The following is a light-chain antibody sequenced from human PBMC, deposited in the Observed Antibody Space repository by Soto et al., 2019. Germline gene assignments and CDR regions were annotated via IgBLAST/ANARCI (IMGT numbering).Light chain of an antibody. Sequence: QSALTQPRSVSGSPGQSVTISCTGTSSDVGGYNYVSWYQHHPGKVPKLMIYDVTKRPSGVPDRFSGSKSGNTASLPISGLQAEDEADYYCCSYAGSYTVIFGGGTKVTVL. J-gene: IGLJ2*01. V-gene: IGLV2-11*01. CDR2: DVT. CDR3: CSYAGSYTVI. CDR1: SSDVGGYNY.